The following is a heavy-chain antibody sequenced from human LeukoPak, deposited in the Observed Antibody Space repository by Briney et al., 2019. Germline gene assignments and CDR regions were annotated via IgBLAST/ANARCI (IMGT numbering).Heavy chain of an antibody. CDR2: IIPIFGTA. CDR3: ARGGRSVGGSSSSKSYYYYYYMGV. CDR1: GGTFSSYA. J-gene: IGHJ6*03. D-gene: IGHD6-6*01. V-gene: IGHV1-69*05. Sequence: GASVKVSCKASGGTFSSYAISWVRQAPGQGLEWMGGIIPIFGTANYAQKFQGRVTITTDESTSTAYMELSSLRSEDTAVYYCARGGRSVGGSSSSKSYYYYYYMGVWGKGTTVTVSS.